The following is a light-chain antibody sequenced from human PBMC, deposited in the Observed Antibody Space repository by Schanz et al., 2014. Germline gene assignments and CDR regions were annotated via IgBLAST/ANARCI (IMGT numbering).Light chain of an antibody. CDR2: DAS. V-gene: IGKV3-20*01. CDR3: QQYGSSPRGSLT. Sequence: EIVLTQSPAPLSLSPGERATLSCRASQSVRSYLAWYQQKPGQAPRLLIYDASNRATGIPARFSGSGSGTDFTLTISRLEPEDVAVYYCQQYGSSPRGSLTFGGGTKVEIK. CDR1: QSVRSY. J-gene: IGKJ4*01.